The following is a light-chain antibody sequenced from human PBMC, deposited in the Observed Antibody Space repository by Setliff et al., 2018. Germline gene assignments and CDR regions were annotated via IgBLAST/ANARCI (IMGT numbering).Light chain of an antibody. Sequence: QSALTQPASVSGSPGQSITISCTGTSSDVGGYNYVSWYQQHPGKAPKLLIYGNSNRPSGVPDRFSGSKSGTSASLAITGLQAEDEADYYCQSYDSSLSGSYVFGTGTKVTVL. CDR3: QSYDSSLSGSYV. V-gene: IGLV2-14*01. J-gene: IGLJ1*01. CDR2: GNS. CDR1: SSDVGGYNY.